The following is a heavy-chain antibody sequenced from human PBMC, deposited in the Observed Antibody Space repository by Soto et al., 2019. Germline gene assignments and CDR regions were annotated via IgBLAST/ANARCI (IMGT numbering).Heavy chain of an antibody. V-gene: IGHV1-69*02. CDR2: IIPIIGKP. D-gene: IGHD5-12*01. Sequence: QVQLVQSGAEVKKPGSSVKVSCKASGGTFSSYTIHWVRQAPGQGLEWMGKIIPIIGKPDYAQQFQGRLAITADRSTRTAYMELNSLRSEDTAVYYCARQGYCGSLWWGQGTLVTVSS. CDR1: GGTFSSYT. J-gene: IGHJ4*02. CDR3: ARQGYCGSLW.